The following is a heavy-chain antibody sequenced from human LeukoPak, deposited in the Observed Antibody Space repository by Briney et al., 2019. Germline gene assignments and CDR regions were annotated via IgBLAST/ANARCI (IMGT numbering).Heavy chain of an antibody. D-gene: IGHD2-15*01. CDR1: GYSISSDYF. V-gene: IGHV4-38-2*02. Sequence: SSETLSLTCIVSGYSISSDYFWGLVRQPPGKGLEWIGSIFHSGSVYYNPSLKSRATISVDPSKNRFSLKLTSVTAADTAVYYCARVVASTSIDSWGQGTLVTVSS. CDR2: IFHSGSV. J-gene: IGHJ4*02. CDR3: ARVVASTSIDS.